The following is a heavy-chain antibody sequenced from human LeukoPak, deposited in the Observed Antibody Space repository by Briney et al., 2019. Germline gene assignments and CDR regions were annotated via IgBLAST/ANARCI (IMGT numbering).Heavy chain of an antibody. CDR3: AREKVARYNWNDVDY. D-gene: IGHD1-20*01. CDR1: GGTFSSYA. Sequence: SVKVSCKASGGTFSSYAISWVRQAPGQGLEWMGGIIPIFGTANYAQKFQGRVTITADESTSTAYMELRSLRSDDAAVYYCAREKVARYNWNDVDYWGQGTLVTVSS. V-gene: IGHV1-69*13. CDR2: IIPIFGTA. J-gene: IGHJ4*02.